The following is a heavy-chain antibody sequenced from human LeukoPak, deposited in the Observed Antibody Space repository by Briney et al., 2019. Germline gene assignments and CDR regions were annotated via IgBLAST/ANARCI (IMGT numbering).Heavy chain of an antibody. Sequence: GGSLRLSCAASGFTFSSYGMHWVRQAPGRGLEYVSAISSDGGSPYYANSVKGRFTISRDNAKNSLYLQMNSLRAEDTAVYYCASCSSTNCYWGQGTLVTVSS. D-gene: IGHD2-2*01. CDR2: ISSDGGSP. CDR3: ASCSSTNCY. CDR1: GFTFSSYG. J-gene: IGHJ4*02. V-gene: IGHV3-64*01.